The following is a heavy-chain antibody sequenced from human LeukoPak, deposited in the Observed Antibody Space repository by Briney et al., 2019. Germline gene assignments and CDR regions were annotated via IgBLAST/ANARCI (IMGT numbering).Heavy chain of an antibody. D-gene: IGHD3-22*01. J-gene: IGHJ4*02. CDR3: AKAPDYYDSSGYLLDY. CDR2: ISSGGST. Sequence: PGGSLRLSCAASGFTFSDYYMSWIRQAPGKGLEWVSYISSGGSTYYADSVKGRFTISRDNSKNTLYLQMNSLRAEDTAVYYCAKAPDYYDSSGYLLDYWGQGTLVTVSS. CDR1: GFTFSDYY. V-gene: IGHV3-11*01.